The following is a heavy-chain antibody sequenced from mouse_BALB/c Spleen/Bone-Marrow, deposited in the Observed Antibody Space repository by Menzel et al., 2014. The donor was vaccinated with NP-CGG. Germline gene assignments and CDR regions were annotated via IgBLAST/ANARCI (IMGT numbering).Heavy chain of an antibody. D-gene: IGHD1-2*01. J-gene: IGHJ3*01. V-gene: IGHV1-77*01. CDR1: GYTFTDYV. CDR2: IYPGSGST. Sequence: LVESGPELVKPGASVKMSCKASGYTFTDYVISWVKQRTGQGLEWIGEIYPGSGSTYYNEKFKDKATLTADKSSNTAYMQLSSLTSEDSAVYFCARKNYGWAYWGQGTLVTVSA. CDR3: ARKNYGWAY.